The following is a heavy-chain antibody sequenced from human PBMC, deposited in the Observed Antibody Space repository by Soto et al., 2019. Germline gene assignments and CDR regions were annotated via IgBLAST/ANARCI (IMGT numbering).Heavy chain of an antibody. CDR3: ARVYVGANKRSSGYSYGGFDY. D-gene: IGHD5-18*01. CDR2: IIPIFGTA. Sequence: SLKVSCKASGGTFSSYAISWVRQAPGQGLEWMGGIIPIFGTANYAQKFQGRVTITADESTSTAYMELSSLRSEDTAVYYCARVYVGANKRSSGYSYGGFDYWGQGTLVTVSS. J-gene: IGHJ4*02. V-gene: IGHV1-69*13. CDR1: GGTFSSYA.